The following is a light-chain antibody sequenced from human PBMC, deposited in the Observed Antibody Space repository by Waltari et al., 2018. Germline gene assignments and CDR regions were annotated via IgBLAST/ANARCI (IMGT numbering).Light chain of an antibody. J-gene: IGKJ4*01. CDR2: DAS. CDR1: ESVINS. Sequence: EIVMTQSPATLSVSPGASATLPCRASESVINSLAWYQQRPGQAPRLLFYDASTRATGIPARFSGSGSGTEFTLTISSLQSEDFAVYYCQQYKNWPPLTFGGGTKVEIK. V-gene: IGKV3-15*01. CDR3: QQYKNWPPLT.